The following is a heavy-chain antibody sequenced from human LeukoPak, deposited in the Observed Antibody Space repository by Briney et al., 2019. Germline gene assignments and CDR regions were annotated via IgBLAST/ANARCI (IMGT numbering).Heavy chain of an antibody. D-gene: IGHD3-22*01. V-gene: IGHV4-59*08. CDR3: ARQYYYDSHTFDY. CDR2: IYYSGST. Sequence: SETLSLTCTVSGGSISSYYWSWIRQPPGKGLEWIGYIYYSGSTNYNPSLKSRVTISVDTSKNQFSLKLSSVTAADTAVYYCARQYYYDSHTFDYWGQGTLVTFSS. CDR1: GGSISSYY. J-gene: IGHJ4*02.